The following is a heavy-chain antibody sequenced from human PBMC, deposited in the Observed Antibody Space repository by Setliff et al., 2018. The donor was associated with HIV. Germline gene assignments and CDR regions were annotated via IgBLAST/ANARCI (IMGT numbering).Heavy chain of an antibody. V-gene: IGHV3-64*01. Sequence: GGSLRLSCAASGFTFSSYEMNWVRQAPGKGLEWVSGIKSDGGSTYYANSVKGRFTISRDNSKNTLYLQMGSLRPEDMAVYHCARGPGYFDYVWGTYHTLDYFESWGQGTLVTVSS. CDR3: ARGPGYFDYVWGTYHTLDYFES. CDR1: GFTFSSYE. D-gene: IGHD3-16*02. CDR2: IKSDGGST. J-gene: IGHJ4*02.